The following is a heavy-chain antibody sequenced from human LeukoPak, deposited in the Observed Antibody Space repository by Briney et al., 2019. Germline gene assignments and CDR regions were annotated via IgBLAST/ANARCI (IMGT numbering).Heavy chain of an antibody. V-gene: IGHV4-61*02. Sequence: SQTLSLTCTVSGGSISSGSYYWSWIRQPAGKGLEWIGRIYTSGSTNYNPSLKSRVTISVDTSKNQFSLKLSSVTVADTAVYYCARVKYYYDSSGYVQEYYFDYWGQGTLVTVSS. CDR2: IYTSGST. CDR1: GGSISSGSYY. J-gene: IGHJ4*02. D-gene: IGHD3-22*01. CDR3: ARVKYYYDSSGYVQEYYFDY.